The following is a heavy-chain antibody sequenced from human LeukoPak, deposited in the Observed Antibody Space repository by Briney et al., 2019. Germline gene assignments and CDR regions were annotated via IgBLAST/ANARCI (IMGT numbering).Heavy chain of an antibody. CDR1: GYTFTSYG. D-gene: IGHD3-22*01. CDR3: ARDYYDSSGYYPDY. Sequence: ASVKVSCKASGYTFTSYGISWVRQDPGQGLEWMGWISAYNGNTNYAQKLQGRVTMTTDTSTSTAYMELRSLRSDDTAVYYCARDYYDSSGYYPDYWGQGTLVTVSS. CDR2: ISAYNGNT. J-gene: IGHJ4*02. V-gene: IGHV1-18*01.